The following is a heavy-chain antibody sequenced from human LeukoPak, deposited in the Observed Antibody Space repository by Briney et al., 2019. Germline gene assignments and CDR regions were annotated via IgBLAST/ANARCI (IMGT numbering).Heavy chain of an antibody. Sequence: SGGSLRLSCAASGFTFSSYEMNWVLQAPGKGLEWVSYISSSGSTIYYADSVKGRFTISRDNAKNSLYLQMNSLRAEDTAVYYCARGWAVAGSFDYWGQGTLVTVSS. CDR3: ARGWAVAGSFDY. D-gene: IGHD6-19*01. CDR1: GFTFSSYE. J-gene: IGHJ4*02. V-gene: IGHV3-48*03. CDR2: ISSSGSTI.